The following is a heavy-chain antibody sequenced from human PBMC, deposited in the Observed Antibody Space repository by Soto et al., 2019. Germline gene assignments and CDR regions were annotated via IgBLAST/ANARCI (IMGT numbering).Heavy chain of an antibody. CDR2: ISAYNRNT. D-gene: IGHD4-4*01. CDR3: ARRTVATMGGEFDP. CDR1: GYTFTSYG. Sequence: ASVKVSCKASGYTFTSYGISWVRPAPGQGLEWMVCISAYNRNTNYAQKLQGRVTMTTDTSTSTAYMELRSLRSDDTAVYYCARRTVATMGGEFDPWGQGTLVTVSS. J-gene: IGHJ5*02. V-gene: IGHV1-18*04.